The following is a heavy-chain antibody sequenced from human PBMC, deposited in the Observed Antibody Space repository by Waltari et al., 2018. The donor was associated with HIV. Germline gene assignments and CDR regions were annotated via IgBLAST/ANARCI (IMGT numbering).Heavy chain of an antibody. J-gene: IGHJ4*02. CDR2: IQHSGST. Sequence: QVQLQESGPGLVKSSQTLSLTCTVSGGSISSGNYDWNWIRQHPGKGLEWIGYIQHSGSTYYSPSLKSRVSISVNTSKTQFSLNMTAVTAADTAVYYCARVSDSYGTVFEYWGQGTLVSVSS. V-gene: IGHV4-31*03. CDR3: ARVSDSYGTVFEY. CDR1: GGSISSGNYD. D-gene: IGHD3-10*01.